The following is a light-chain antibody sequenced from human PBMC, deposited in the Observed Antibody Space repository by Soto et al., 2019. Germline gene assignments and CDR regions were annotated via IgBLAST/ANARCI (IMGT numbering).Light chain of an antibody. V-gene: IGLV1-44*01. Sequence: QSVLTQPPSASGTPGQRVTVSCSGSSANIGSNPVNWYQQLPGTAPRLLIDSHNQRPSGVPDRFSGSRSGTSASLAISGLQSEDEADYYCSSYRSSSALGVFGGGTKVTVL. CDR3: SSYRSSSALGV. CDR2: SHN. J-gene: IGLJ2*01. CDR1: SANIGSNP.